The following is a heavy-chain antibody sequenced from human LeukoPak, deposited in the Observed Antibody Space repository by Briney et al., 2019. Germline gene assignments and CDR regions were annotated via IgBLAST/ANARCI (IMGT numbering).Heavy chain of an antibody. J-gene: IGHJ4*02. CDR2: IIPILGVA. D-gene: IGHD5-18*01. CDR1: GYSFNNFG. Sequence: ASVKVSCKASGYSFNNFGFSWVRQAPGQGLEWMGRIIPILGVANYAQKFQGRVTITADKSTSTAYMELSSLRSEDTAVYYCARDLGYSYAREDYWGQGTLVTVSS. V-gene: IGHV1-69*04. CDR3: ARDLGYSYAREDY.